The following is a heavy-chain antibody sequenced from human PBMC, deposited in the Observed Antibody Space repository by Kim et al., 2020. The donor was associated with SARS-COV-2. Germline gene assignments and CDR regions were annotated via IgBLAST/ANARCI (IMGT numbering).Heavy chain of an antibody. Sequence: SETLSLTCTVSGGSISSSSYYWGWIRQPPGKGLEWIGSIYYSGSTYYNPSLKSRVTISVDTSKNQFSLKLSSVTAADTAVYYCARRCGGDCESWGQGILVTVSS. CDR1: GGSISSSSYY. J-gene: IGHJ4*02. V-gene: IGHV4-39*01. CDR2: IYYSGST. CDR3: ARRCGGDCES. D-gene: IGHD2-21*01.